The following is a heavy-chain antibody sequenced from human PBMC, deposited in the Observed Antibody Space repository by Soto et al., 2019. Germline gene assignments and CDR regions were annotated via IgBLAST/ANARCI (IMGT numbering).Heavy chain of an antibody. J-gene: IGHJ5*02. CDR3: ARGGGILVATITGDWFDP. V-gene: IGHV4-30-2*01. Sequence: KASETLSLTCAVSGGSISSGGYSWSWIRQPPGKGLEWIGYIYHSGSTYYNPSLKSRVTISVDRSKNQFSLKLSSVTAADTAVYYCARGGGILVATITGDWFDPWGRGTLVTVSS. D-gene: IGHD5-12*01. CDR1: GGSISSGGYS. CDR2: IYHSGST.